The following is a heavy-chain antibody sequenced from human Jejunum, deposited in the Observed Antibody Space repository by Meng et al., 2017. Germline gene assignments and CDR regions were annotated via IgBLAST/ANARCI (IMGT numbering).Heavy chain of an antibody. V-gene: IGHV3-74*01. D-gene: IGHD6-13*01. J-gene: IGHJ4*02. CDR2: SNIDGSST. Sequence: GGSLRLSCAASGFTFSSYWMHWVRQAPGKGLVWVSRSNIDGSSTSYADSVKGRFTISRDNSKNTVYLQVNSLRDEDTAVYYCARGTGRSSWCFDYWGQGTLVTVSS. CDR3: ARGTGRSSWCFDY. CDR1: GFTFSSYW.